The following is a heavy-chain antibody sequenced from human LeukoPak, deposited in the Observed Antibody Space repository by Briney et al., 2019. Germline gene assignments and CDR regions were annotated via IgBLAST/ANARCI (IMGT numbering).Heavy chain of an antibody. V-gene: IGHV4-38-2*02. Sequence: PSETLSLTCNVSNFSISSGYYWGWIRKPQGKGLEWIGSVYHSGSTYYNPSLKSRVTISVDTSKNQFSLKLKSVTAADTAVYYCARDKDYYGSSGYLYWGQGILVTVSS. CDR3: ARDKDYYGSSGYLY. J-gene: IGHJ4*02. CDR1: NFSISSGYY. CDR2: VYHSGST. D-gene: IGHD3-22*01.